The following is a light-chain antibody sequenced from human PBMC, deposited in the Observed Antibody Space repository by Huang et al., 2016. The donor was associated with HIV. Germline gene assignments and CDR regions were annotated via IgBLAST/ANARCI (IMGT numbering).Light chain of an antibody. J-gene: IGKJ2*02. CDR3: QQYNNGCT. Sequence: EIVMTQSPATLSVSPGERATLSCRASQSVSSYLAWYQQKPGQSPRLLIYGASTRATGIPARFRGSGSGTEFTLTITSLQSEDFVVYYCQQYNNGCTFGQGTKLEIK. V-gene: IGKV3-15*01. CDR2: GAS. CDR1: QSVSSY.